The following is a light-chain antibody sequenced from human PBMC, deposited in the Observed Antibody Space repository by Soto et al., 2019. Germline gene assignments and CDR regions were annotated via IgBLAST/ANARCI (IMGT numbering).Light chain of an antibody. J-gene: IGLJ2*01. CDR2: DVN. CDR3: SSWTTSSTLV. V-gene: IGLV2-14*01. Sequence: QSALTQPASVSGSPGQSMTISCTGTSRDIGTYDYVSWYQQHPGKAPKLMIYDVNNRPSGVSNRFSGSKSGNTASLTISGLQAEDEADYYCSSWTTSSTLVFGGGTKVTVL. CDR1: SRDIGTYDY.